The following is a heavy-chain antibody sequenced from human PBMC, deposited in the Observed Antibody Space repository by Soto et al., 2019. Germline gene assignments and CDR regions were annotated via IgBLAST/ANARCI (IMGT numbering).Heavy chain of an antibody. CDR3: AREYYYTMDV. CDR2: IDSSTKYT. Sequence: QVQLVESGGGLVRPGGSLRLSCEASGFTFRDYYMTWFRQAPGKGLEWLSYIDSSTKYTNYADSAKGRVTISRDNAKNSLYLQMNSLRADDTAVYYCAREYYYTMDVWGQGTMVTVSS. V-gene: IGHV3-11*05. CDR1: GFTFRDYY. J-gene: IGHJ6*02.